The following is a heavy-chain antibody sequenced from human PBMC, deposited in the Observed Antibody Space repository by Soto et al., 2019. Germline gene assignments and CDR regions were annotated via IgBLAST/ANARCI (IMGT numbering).Heavy chain of an antibody. CDR1: GYTFTGYY. J-gene: IGHJ4*02. CDR3: ASSRSRYSYGKLDY. D-gene: IGHD5-18*01. Sequence: GASVKVSCKASGYTFTGYYMHWVRQAPGQGLEWMGWINPNSGGTNYAQKFQGRVTMPRDTSISTAYMELSRLRSDDTAVYYCASSRSRYSYGKLDYWGQGTLVTVSS. V-gene: IGHV1-2*02. CDR2: INPNSGGT.